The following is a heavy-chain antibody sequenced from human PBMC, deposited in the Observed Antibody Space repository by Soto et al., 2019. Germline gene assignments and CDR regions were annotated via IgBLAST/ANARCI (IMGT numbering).Heavy chain of an antibody. CDR2: ISGSGGST. CDR3: AKDLGPEYSSSSDHYGMDV. Sequence: GGSLRLSCVASGFTVSGAYMSWVRQAPGKGLEWVSTISGSGGSTYYADSVKGRFTISRDNSKNTLYLQMNSLRAEDTAVYYCAKDLGPEYSSSSDHYGMDVWGQGTTVTVSS. V-gene: IGHV3-23*01. D-gene: IGHD6-6*01. J-gene: IGHJ6*02. CDR1: GFTVSGAY.